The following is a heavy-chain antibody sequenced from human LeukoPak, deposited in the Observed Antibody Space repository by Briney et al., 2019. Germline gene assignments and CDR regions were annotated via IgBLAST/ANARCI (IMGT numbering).Heavy chain of an antibody. D-gene: IGHD5-18*01. V-gene: IGHV1-69*13. CDR1: GYTFTSYG. J-gene: IGHJ4*02. CDR2: IIPIFGTA. Sequence: ASVKVSCKASGYTFTSYGISWVRQAPGQGLEWMGGIIPIFGTANYAQKFQGRVTITADESTSTAYMELSSLRSEDTAVYYCARGAEGYSYANDYWGQGTLVTVSS. CDR3: ARGAEGYSYANDY.